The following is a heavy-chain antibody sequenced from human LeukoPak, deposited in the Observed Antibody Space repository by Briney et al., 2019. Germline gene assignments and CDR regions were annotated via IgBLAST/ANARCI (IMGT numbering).Heavy chain of an antibody. J-gene: IGHJ4*02. D-gene: IGHD3-16*01. CDR1: GFTFSSYA. CDR2: LSSSSSYI. V-gene: IGHV3-21*01. Sequence: EGSLRLSCAASGFTFSSYAMSWVRQAPGKGLEWVSSLSSSSSYIYYADSVKGRFTISRDNAKNSLYLQMNSLRAEDTAVYYCAREGGESWSEAFDYWGQGTLVTVSS. CDR3: AREGGESWSEAFDY.